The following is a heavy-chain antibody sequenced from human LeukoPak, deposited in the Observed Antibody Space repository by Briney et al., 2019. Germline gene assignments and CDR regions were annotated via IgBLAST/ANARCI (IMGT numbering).Heavy chain of an antibody. D-gene: IGHD4-17*01. CDR1: GFTFSSYS. V-gene: IGHV3-21*01. Sequence: GGSLRLSCAASGFTFSSYSMNWVRQAPGKGLEWVSSISSSSSYIYYADSVKGRLTISRDNAKNSLYLQMNSLRAEDTAVYYCARAKLDGDYVYYYYGMDVWGQGTTVTVSS. J-gene: IGHJ6*02. CDR3: ARAKLDGDYVYYYYGMDV. CDR2: ISSSSSYI.